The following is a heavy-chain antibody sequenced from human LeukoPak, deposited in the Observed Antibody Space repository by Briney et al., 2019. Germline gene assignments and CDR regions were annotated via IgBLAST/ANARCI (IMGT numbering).Heavy chain of an antibody. CDR1: GFTFSSYG. D-gene: IGHD3-10*01. J-gene: IGHJ4*02. CDR3: AKGFPYYGSGSSLGFDY. Sequence: PGGSLRLSCAASGFTFSSYGMSWVRQAPGKGLEWVSAISGSGGSTYYADSVKGRFTISRDNSKNTLYLQMNSLRAEDTAVYYCAKGFPYYGSGSSLGFDYWGQGTLVTVSS. V-gene: IGHV3-23*01. CDR2: ISGSGGST.